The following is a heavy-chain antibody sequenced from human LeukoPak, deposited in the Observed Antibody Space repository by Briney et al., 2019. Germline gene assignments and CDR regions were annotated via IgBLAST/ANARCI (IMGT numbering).Heavy chain of an antibody. V-gene: IGHV3-23*01. J-gene: IGHJ4*02. Sequence: STKYADSVEGRFTISRDNSKNTLYLQMNSLRAEDTAVYYCAKDTSLDYADYWGQGTLVTVSS. CDR2: ST. CDR3: AKDTSLDYADY.